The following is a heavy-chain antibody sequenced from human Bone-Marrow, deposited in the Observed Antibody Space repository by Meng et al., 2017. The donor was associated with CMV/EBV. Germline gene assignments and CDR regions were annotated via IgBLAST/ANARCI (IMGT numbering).Heavy chain of an antibody. CDR2: IYHSGST. CDR1: GGSISSSNW. J-gene: IGHJ6*02. V-gene: IGHV4-4*02. Sequence: SETLSLTCAVSGGSISSSNWWSWVRQPPGKGLEWIGEIYHSGSTNYNPSLKCRVTISVDKSKNQFSLKLSSVTAADTAVYYCARGQRYHPYYYYGMDVWGQGTTVTVSS. CDR3: ARGQRYHPYYYYGMDV. D-gene: IGHD2-2*01.